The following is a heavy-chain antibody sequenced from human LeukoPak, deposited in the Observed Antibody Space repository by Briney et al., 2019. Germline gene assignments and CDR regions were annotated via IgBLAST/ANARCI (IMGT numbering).Heavy chain of an antibody. CDR1: GFTFSSYG. CDR3: AKDYLAVAGIAWGGY. Sequence: GGSLRLSCAASGFTFSSYGMHWVRQAPGKGLEWVAFMRYDGSKKYYADSVKGRFTISRDNSKNTLYLQMNSLRAEDTAIYYCAKDYLAVAGIAWGGYWGQGTLVTVSS. D-gene: IGHD6-19*01. CDR2: MRYDGSKK. J-gene: IGHJ4*02. V-gene: IGHV3-30*02.